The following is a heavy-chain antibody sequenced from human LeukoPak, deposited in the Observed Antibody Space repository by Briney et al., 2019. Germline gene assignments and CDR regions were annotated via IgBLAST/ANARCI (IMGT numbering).Heavy chain of an antibody. D-gene: IGHD3-10*01. V-gene: IGHV1-24*01. Sequence: ASVKVSCKVSGYTLTELSMHWVRQAPGKGLEWMGDFDPEDGETIYAQKFQGRVTMTEDTSTDTAYMELSSLRSEDTAVYYCATEQPRLWFGDPEYFQHWGQGTLVTVSS. CDR2: FDPEDGET. CDR1: GYTLTELS. J-gene: IGHJ1*01. CDR3: ATEQPRLWFGDPEYFQH.